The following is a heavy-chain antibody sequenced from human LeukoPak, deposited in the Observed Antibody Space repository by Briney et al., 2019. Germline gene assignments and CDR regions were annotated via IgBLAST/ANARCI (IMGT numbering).Heavy chain of an antibody. V-gene: IGHV3-64D*06. Sequence: GGSLRLSCSGSGFTFGSYAMHWVRQAPGKGLEYVSAITSNGGSTYYADSVKGRFTISRDNSKNTLYLQMSSLRGEDTAVYYCVKKTTSWYYFDYWGQGTLVTVSS. D-gene: IGHD2-2*01. J-gene: IGHJ4*02. CDR3: VKKTTSWYYFDY. CDR2: ITSNGGST. CDR1: GFTFGSYA.